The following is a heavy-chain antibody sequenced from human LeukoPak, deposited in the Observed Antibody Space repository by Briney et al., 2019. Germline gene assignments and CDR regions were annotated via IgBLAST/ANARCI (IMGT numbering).Heavy chain of an antibody. Sequence: ASVKVSCKASGFTFTNHALQWVRQAPGQRLEWMGWINAGNGNTKYSQQFQGGVTITRDTSATTTYIELSSLRSEDTAVYYCSRGTWNSGSYGPYYFDYWGQGTLVTVSS. CDR2: INAGNGNT. CDR3: SRGTWNSGSYGPYYFDY. D-gene: IGHD6-19*01. CDR1: GFTFTNHA. V-gene: IGHV1-3*01. J-gene: IGHJ4*02.